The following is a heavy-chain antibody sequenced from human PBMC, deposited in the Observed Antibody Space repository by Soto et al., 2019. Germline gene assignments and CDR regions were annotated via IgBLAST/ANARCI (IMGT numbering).Heavy chain of an antibody. V-gene: IGHV1-18*01. J-gene: IGHJ3*01. Sequence: GASVKVSCKASGYTFSTYVITWVRQAPGQGLDWMGWINPFKGDTNSAARFQDRVTMTTDTSTRTAYMELRSLRSDDTAVYYCARVKVPAAILGAFDLWGQGTLVTISS. D-gene: IGHD2-2*02. CDR3: ARVKVPAAILGAFDL. CDR1: GYTFSTYV. CDR2: INPFKGDT.